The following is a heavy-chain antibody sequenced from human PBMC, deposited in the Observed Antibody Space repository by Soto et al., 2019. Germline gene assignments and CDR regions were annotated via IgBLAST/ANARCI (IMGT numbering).Heavy chain of an antibody. CDR1: NDSISPYY. J-gene: IGHJ5*02. Sequence: PSETLSLTCTVSNDSISPYYWSWIRQPPGKGLEWIGFIYYSGSTTYNPSLKSRVTISVATSKNQFSLSLSSVTAADTAVYYCARGRGYSYGLDPWGQGTLVTVSS. D-gene: IGHD5-18*01. CDR2: IYYSGST. CDR3: ARGRGYSYGLDP. V-gene: IGHV4-59*08.